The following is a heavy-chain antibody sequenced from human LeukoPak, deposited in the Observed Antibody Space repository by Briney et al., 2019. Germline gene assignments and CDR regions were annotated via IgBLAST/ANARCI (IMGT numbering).Heavy chain of an antibody. CDR2: INLSGST. V-gene: IGHV4-34*01. J-gene: IGHJ6*02. CDR1: GGSFSGYS. D-gene: IGHD3-22*01. CDR3: ARSRRITIIVVKAYYGIDV. Sequence: PWVTLSLTCAVYGGSFSGYSWSWIRQAPGKGLEWMGEINLSGSTNYNPTLKRRVTISVDTAQNHCSLKLSSVTAADTAVYYSARSRRITIIVVKAYYGIDVWGQGTTVTVSS.